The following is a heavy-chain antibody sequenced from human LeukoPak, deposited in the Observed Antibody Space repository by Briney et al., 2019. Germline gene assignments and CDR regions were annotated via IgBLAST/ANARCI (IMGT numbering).Heavy chain of an antibody. CDR3: ARDGYGSGSYGWFDP. CDR2: IYSGST. CDR1: GASITSSY. D-gene: IGHD3-10*01. V-gene: IGHV4-59*01. J-gene: IGHJ5*02. Sequence: PSETLSLTCSVSGASITSSYWSWIRQTPGEGLEWIGNIYSGSTNYNPSFESRVTVSLDTSKNHFSLGLTSVTAADTALYYCARDGYGSGSYGWFDPWGQGTLVTVSS.